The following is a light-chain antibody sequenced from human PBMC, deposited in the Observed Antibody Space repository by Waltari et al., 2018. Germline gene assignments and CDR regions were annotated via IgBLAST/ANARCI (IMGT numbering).Light chain of an antibody. J-gene: IGLJ2*01. V-gene: IGLV2-14*01. CDR3: SSYTSSSTLV. Sequence: QSALTQPASVSGSPGQSITISCTGTSSDVGGYNYVSWYQQHPGQAPNLMIYEVSNRPAGVSNRFSGSKSGNTASLTISGLQAEDEADYYCSSYTSSSTLVFGGGTKLTVL. CDR2: EVS. CDR1: SSDVGGYNY.